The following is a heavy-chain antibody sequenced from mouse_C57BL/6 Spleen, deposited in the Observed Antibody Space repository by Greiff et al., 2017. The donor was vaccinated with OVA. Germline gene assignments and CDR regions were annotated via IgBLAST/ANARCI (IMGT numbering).Heavy chain of an antibody. J-gene: IGHJ2*01. CDR3: ARGDYYGSSYVGDY. D-gene: IGHD1-1*01. CDR2: ISSGGSYT. CDR1: GFTFSSYG. V-gene: IGHV5-6*01. Sequence: DVQLVESGGDLVKPGGSLKLSCAASGFTFSSYGMSWVRQTPDKRLEWVATISSGGSYTYYPDSVKGRFTISRDNAKNTLYLQMSSLKSEDTAMYYCARGDYYGSSYVGDYWGQGTTLTVSS.